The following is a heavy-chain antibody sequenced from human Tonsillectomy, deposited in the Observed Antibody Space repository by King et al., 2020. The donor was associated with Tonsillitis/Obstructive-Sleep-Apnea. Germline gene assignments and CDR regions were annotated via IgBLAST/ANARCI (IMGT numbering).Heavy chain of an antibody. CDR3: ARVRDPMVQGVPYYYYYMDV. J-gene: IGHJ6*03. V-gene: IGHV4-34*01. Sequence: VQLQQWGAGLLKPSETLSLTCAVSGGSFSGYYWSWIRQPPGKGLEWIGEINHSGSTNYNPSLKSRVTISVDTSKNQFSLKLSSVTAADTAVYYCARVRDPMVQGVPYYYYYMDVWGKGTTVTVSS. CDR2: INHSGST. CDR1: GGSFSGYY. D-gene: IGHD3-10*01.